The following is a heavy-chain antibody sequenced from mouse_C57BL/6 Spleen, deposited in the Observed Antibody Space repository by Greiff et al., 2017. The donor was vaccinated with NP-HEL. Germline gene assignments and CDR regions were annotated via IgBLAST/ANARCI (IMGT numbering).Heavy chain of an antibody. CDR3: ARDARLPYDYDWYFDV. D-gene: IGHD2-4*01. V-gene: IGHV7-1*01. CDR2: SRNKANDYTT. J-gene: IGHJ1*03. CDR1: GFTFSDFY. Sequence: EVMLVESGGGLVQSGRSLRLSCATSGFTFSDFYMEWVRQAPGKGLEWIAASRNKANDYTTEYSASVKGRFIVSRDTSQSILYLQMNALRAEDTAMYYCARDARLPYDYDWYFDVWGTGTTVTVSS.